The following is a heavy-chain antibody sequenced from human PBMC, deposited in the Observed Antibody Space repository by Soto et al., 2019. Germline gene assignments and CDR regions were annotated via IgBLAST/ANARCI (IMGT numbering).Heavy chain of an antibody. Sequence: QVQLQESGPGLGQPSQTLSLTCTLSGGSISSGGYYWSWIPQHPGTGLGWIGHISYSGSTYYNTSLKSRVTISVDTSRNQFSLIVNSVTAADTAVYYCARGVLHWGQGTLVTVSS. CDR2: ISYSGST. CDR1: GGSISSGGYY. V-gene: IGHV4-31*03. CDR3: ARGVLH. J-gene: IGHJ4*01.